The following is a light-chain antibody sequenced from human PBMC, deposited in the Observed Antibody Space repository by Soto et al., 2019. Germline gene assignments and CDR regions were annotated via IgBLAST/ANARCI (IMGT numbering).Light chain of an antibody. CDR3: QQYGSSSWT. CDR1: QSVSSNY. CDR2: GAS. J-gene: IGKJ1*01. V-gene: IGKV3-20*01. Sequence: EVVLTQSPGTLSLSPGQRATLSCRASQSVSSNYLAWYQQKPGQAPRLLIYGASSRATGTPDRFSGSGSGTDFTLTISRLEPEDFAVYYCQQYGSSSWTFGQGTKVDIK.